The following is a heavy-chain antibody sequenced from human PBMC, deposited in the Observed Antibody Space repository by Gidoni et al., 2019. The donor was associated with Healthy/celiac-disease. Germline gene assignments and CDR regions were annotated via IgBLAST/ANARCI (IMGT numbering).Heavy chain of an antibody. CDR1: GGTFSSYA. CDR3: ARARARDLTTVVTQDY. D-gene: IGHD4-17*01. V-gene: IGHV1-69*01. J-gene: IGHJ4*02. CDR2: IIPIFGTA. Sequence: QVQLVQSGAEVKKPGSSVTVSCKASGGTFSSYAISWVRQAPGKGLEWMGGIIPIFGTANYAQKFQGRVTITADESTSTAYMELSSLRSEDTAVYYCARARARDLTTVVTQDYWGQGTLVTVSS.